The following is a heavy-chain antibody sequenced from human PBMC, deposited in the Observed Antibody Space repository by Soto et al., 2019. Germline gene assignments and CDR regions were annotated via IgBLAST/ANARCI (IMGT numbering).Heavy chain of an antibody. J-gene: IGHJ3*02. CDR3: ARVLQYSGSYSTVFGRAFDI. Sequence: SETLSLTCAVYGGSFSGYYWSWIRQPPGKGLEWIGEIDHSGSTNYNPSLKSRVTISVDTSKNQFSLKLSSVTAADTAVYYCARVLQYSGSYSTVFGRAFDIWGQGTMVTVSS. D-gene: IGHD1-26*01. CDR2: IDHSGST. V-gene: IGHV4-34*01. CDR1: GGSFSGYY.